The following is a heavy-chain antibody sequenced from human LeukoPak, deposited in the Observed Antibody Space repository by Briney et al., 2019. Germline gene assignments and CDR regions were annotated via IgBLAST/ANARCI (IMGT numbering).Heavy chain of an antibody. V-gene: IGHV5-51*01. J-gene: IGHJ4*02. CDR3: ATSFVAVERALYFDY. D-gene: IGHD6-19*01. CDR2: IYPGDSDT. CDR1: GYSFTSYW. Sequence: GESLKISCKGSGYSFTSYWIGWVRQLPGKGLEWMGIIYPGDSDTRYSPSFQGQVTISADKSISTAYLQWSSLKASDTAMYYCATSFVAVERALYFDYWGQGTLVTVSS.